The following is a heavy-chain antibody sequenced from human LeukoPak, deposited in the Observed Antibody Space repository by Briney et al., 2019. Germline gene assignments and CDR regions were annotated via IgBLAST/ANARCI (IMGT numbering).Heavy chain of an antibody. CDR3: ARVRGQPLVQYYFDY. D-gene: IGHD6-13*01. Sequence: PSETLSLTCTVSGGSISSYYWSWIRQPPGKGLEWIGYIYYSGSTNYNPSLKSRVTISVDTSKNQFSLKLSSVTAADTAVYYCARVRGQPLVQYYFDYWGQGTLVTVSS. J-gene: IGHJ4*02. CDR2: IYYSGST. V-gene: IGHV4-59*01. CDR1: GGSISSYY.